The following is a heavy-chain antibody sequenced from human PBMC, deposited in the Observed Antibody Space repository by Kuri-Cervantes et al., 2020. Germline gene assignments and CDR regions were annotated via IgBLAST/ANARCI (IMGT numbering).Heavy chain of an antibody. V-gene: IGHV3-48*03. CDR1: GFTFSNYE. Sequence: GESLKISCAVSGFTFSNYEMNWVRQAPGKGLEWGSYISSSGSSIYYADSVKGRFTISRDNAKNSLDLQMNSLRAEDTALYYCASVGRATRPGFWGQGTLVTVSS. CDR3: ASVGRATRPGF. CDR2: ISSSGSSI. J-gene: IGHJ4*02. D-gene: IGHD6-6*01.